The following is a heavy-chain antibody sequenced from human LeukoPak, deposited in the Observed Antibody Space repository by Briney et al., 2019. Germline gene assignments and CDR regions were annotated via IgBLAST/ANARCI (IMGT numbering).Heavy chain of an antibody. J-gene: IGHJ5*02. D-gene: IGHD1-26*01. Sequence: SVKVSCKASGGTFSSYAISWVRQAPGQGLEWMGGIIPIFGTANYAQKFQGRVTITADKSTSTAYMGLRSLRSDDTAVYYCARTIVGATTSLWYPWGQGTLVTVSS. CDR2: IIPIFGTA. V-gene: IGHV1-69*06. CDR1: GGTFSSYA. CDR3: ARTIVGATTSLWYP.